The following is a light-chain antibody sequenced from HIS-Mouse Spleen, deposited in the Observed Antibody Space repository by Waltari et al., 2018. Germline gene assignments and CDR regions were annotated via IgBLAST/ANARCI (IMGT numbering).Light chain of an antibody. V-gene: IGLV2-11*01. CDR3: CSYAGSYTWV. J-gene: IGLJ3*02. CDR2: DVS. Sequence: QSALTQPRSVSGSPGQSVTISCTGTSSDVGGYNCVSWYQQHPGKAPKLMIYDVSKRPSGVPDRFSGSKSGNTASLTISGLQAEDEADYYCCSYAGSYTWVFGGGTKLTVL. CDR1: SSDVGGYNC.